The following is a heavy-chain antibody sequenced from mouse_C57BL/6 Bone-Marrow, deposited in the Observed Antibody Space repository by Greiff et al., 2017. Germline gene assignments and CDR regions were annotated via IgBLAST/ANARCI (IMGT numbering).Heavy chain of an antibody. CDR3: ARGGNYLPYAMDY. D-gene: IGHD1-1*01. J-gene: IGHJ4*01. Sequence: VQLQQPGAELVKPGASVKMSCKASGYTFTSYWITWVKQRPGQGLEWIGDIYPGSGSTNYNEKFKSKATLTVDTSSSTAYMQLSSLTSEDSAVYYCARGGNYLPYAMDYWGQGTSVTVSS. CDR2: IYPGSGST. V-gene: IGHV1-55*01. CDR1: GYTFTSYW.